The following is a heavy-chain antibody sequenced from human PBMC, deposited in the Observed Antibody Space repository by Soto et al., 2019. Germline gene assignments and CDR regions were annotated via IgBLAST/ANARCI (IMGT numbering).Heavy chain of an antibody. CDR1: GFTFSSYT. CDR3: ARDLLSERGRWLQLHSPDYYYYGIDV. V-gene: IGHV3-23*01. Sequence: PGGSLRLSCAASGFTFSSYTMTWVRQAPGKGLEWISVIIGSGTSTYYADSVKGRFTISRDNSKNTLYLQMIGLRAEDTAVYYCARDLLSERGRWLQLHSPDYYYYGIDVWGQGTTVTVSS. CDR2: IIGSGTST. J-gene: IGHJ6*02. D-gene: IGHD5-12*01.